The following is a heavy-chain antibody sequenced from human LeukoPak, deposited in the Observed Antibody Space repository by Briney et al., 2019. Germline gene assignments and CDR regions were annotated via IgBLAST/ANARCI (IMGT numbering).Heavy chain of an antibody. CDR2: IRYDGSNK. CDR1: GFTFSSYG. D-gene: IGHD3-10*01. CDR3: AANREFHDAFDI. J-gene: IGHJ3*02. V-gene: IGHV3-30*02. Sequence: GGSLRLSCAASGFTFSSYGMHWVRQAPGKGLEWVAFIRYDGSNKYYADSVKGRFTISRDNSKNTLYLQMNGLRAEDTAVYYCAANREFHDAFDIWGQGTMVTVSS.